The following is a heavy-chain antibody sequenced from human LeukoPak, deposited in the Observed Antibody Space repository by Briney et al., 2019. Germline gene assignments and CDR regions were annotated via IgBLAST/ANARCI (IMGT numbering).Heavy chain of an antibody. Sequence: GGSLRLSCAASGFTFSSYGMHWVRQAPGRGLEWVAVISYDGSNKYYADSVKGRFTISRDNSKNTLYLQMNSLRAEDTAVYYCANTDIWGRADIWGQGTMVTVSS. CDR2: ISYDGSNK. J-gene: IGHJ3*02. D-gene: IGHD3-9*01. V-gene: IGHV3-30*18. CDR1: GFTFSSYG. CDR3: ANTDIWGRADI.